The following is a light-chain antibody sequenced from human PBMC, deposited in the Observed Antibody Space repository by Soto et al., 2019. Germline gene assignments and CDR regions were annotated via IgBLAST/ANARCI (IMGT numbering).Light chain of an antibody. CDR2: DAS. Sequence: EIVLTQSPATLFLSPGERATLSCRASQSVSSSLAWYQQKPGQTPRLLIYDASNRATGIPARFSGSGSGTDFTLTVSSLEPEDFAVYYCQQRSSWPLTFGGGTKVAIK. V-gene: IGKV3-11*01. CDR3: QQRSSWPLT. J-gene: IGKJ4*01. CDR1: QSVSSS.